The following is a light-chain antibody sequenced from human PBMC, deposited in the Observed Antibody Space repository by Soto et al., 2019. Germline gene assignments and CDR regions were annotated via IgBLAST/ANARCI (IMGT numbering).Light chain of an antibody. Sequence: QSVLTQPACLSGSPGQSITISCTGTSSDVGGYNYVSWYQQHPGKAPKLMIYEVSNRPLGVSNRFSGSKSGNTASLTISGLQAEDEADYYCTSYTSSSTLDVFGTGTKVTVL. J-gene: IGLJ1*01. V-gene: IGLV2-14*01. CDR1: SSDVGGYNY. CDR3: TSYTSSSTLDV. CDR2: EVS.